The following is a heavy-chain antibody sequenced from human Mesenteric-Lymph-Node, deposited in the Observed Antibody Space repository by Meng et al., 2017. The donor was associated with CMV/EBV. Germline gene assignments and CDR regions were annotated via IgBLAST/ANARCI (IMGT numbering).Heavy chain of an antibody. CDR3: ARDGWANYGDNSMDV. CDR2: ISGNAFST. J-gene: IGHJ6*02. CDR1: GFIFTSYT. D-gene: IGHD4-23*01. Sequence: GGSLRLSCTASGFIFTSYTMSWVRQAPGRGLEWVSSISGNAFSTYYADSVKGRFSISRDNSRNTLYLQLNSLRGEDTAVYYCARDGWANYGDNSMDVWGQGTTVTVSS. V-gene: IGHV3-23*01.